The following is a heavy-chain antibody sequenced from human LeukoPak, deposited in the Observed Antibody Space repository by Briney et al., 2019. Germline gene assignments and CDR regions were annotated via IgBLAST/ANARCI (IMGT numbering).Heavy chain of an antibody. D-gene: IGHD3-10*01. CDR3: ARVSGSGSYYNSYYYYMDV. CDR2: SYHSGST. CDR1: GYSISSGYY. V-gene: IGHV4-38-2*01. J-gene: IGHJ6*03. Sequence: SDTLSLTCAVSGYSISSGYYWGWIRQPPGKGLEWIGSSYHSGSTYYNQSLKSRVTISVDTSKNQFSLKLSSVTAADTAVYYCARVSGSGSYYNSYYYYMDVWGKGTTVTVYS.